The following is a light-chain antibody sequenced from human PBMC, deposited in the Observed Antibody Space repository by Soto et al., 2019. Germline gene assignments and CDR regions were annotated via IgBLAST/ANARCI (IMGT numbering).Light chain of an antibody. V-gene: IGKV3-11*01. Sequence: EIVMPQSPATLSLSPVRRATLWCKASESVFGYLAWYQHKPGQAPRPLIYDATNWATGVPARFSGSGSGTDFTLTISSLEPEDFAVYYCQQRYRWPPITFGQGTRLEI. J-gene: IGKJ5*01. CDR2: DAT. CDR1: ESVFGY. CDR3: QQRYRWPPIT.